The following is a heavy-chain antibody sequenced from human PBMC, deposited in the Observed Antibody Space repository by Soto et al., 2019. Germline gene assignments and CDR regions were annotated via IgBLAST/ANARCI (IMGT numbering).Heavy chain of an antibody. CDR3: TTDSSTSDY. Sequence: GGSLRLSCAASGITFTNAWMSWVRQAPGKGLEWVGRIKSKTDGGTADYAAPVKGRFTISRDESKNTLYLQMDSLKTEDTAVYYCTTDSSTSDYWGQGTLVTVSS. CDR2: IKSKTDGGTA. CDR1: GITFTNAW. V-gene: IGHV3-15*01. J-gene: IGHJ4*02. D-gene: IGHD2-2*01.